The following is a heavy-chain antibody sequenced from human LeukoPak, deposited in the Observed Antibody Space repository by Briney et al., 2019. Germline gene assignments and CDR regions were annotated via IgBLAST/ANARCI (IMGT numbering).Heavy chain of an antibody. CDR3: ARGPPFDYESSGYYYRSCPDY. CDR1: GYTFTAYY. CDR2: INPNSGGT. D-gene: IGHD3-22*01. V-gene: IGHV1-2*02. Sequence: ASVKVSCKASGYTFTAYYIHWVRQAPGQGLEWMGWINPNSGGTIYAQKFQDRVTVTWDTSITTAYMDLSSLRSDDTAVYYCARGPPFDYESSGYYYRSCPDYWGQGTLVTVSS. J-gene: IGHJ4*01.